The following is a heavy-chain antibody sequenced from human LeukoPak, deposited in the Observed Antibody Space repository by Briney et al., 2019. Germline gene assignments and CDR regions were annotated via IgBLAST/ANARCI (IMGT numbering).Heavy chain of an antibody. J-gene: IGHJ4*02. D-gene: IGHD3-10*01. CDR1: GFTFSSYS. CDR3: ARSDTYGSGSYYLGVPDY. CDR2: ISSSSSYI. Sequence: GGSLRLSCAASGFTFSSYSMNWVRQAPGKGLEWVSSISSSSSYIYYADSVKGRFTISRDNAKNSLYLQMNSLRPEDTALYYCARSDTYGSGSYYLGVPDYWSQGTLVTVSS. V-gene: IGHV3-21*04.